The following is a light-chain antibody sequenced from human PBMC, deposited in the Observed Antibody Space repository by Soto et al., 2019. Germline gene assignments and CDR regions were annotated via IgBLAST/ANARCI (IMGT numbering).Light chain of an antibody. V-gene: IGKV3-20*01. CDR1: QSVDRNS. Sequence: EVVLTQSPGTLSLSPGERATLSCRASQSVDRNSLAWYQQRPGQAPNLLIYDASIRVIGIPDRFSGSGSGTDFTLTISRLEPEDFAVYYCQQYGSSPRPFGQGTKVEIK. CDR2: DAS. CDR3: QQYGSSPRP. J-gene: IGKJ1*01.